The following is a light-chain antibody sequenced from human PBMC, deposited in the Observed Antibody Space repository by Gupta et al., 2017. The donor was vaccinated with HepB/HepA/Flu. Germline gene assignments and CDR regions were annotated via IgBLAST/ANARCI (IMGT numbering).Light chain of an antibody. CDR1: QSVLYSSNNENY. Sequence: DIVMTQSPDSLAVSLGERATINCKSSQSVLYSSNNENYLAWYQQKPGQPPKLLIYWASTRESGVPDRFSGSGSGTDFTLTISSLQAEDVAVYYCQQEYSTPRTFGQGTKVEIK. CDR3: QQEYSTPRT. CDR2: WAS. V-gene: IGKV4-1*01. J-gene: IGKJ1*01.